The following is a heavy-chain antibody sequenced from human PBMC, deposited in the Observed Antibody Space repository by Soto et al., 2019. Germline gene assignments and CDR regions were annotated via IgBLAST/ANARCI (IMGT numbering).Heavy chain of an antibody. V-gene: IGHV1-69*13. CDR3: ARSPSDYYDSSGYYHY. CDR2: IIPIFGTA. CDR1: GGTFSSYA. Sequence: GASVKVSCKASGGTFSSYAISWVRQAPGQGLEWMGGIIPIFGTANYAQKFQGRVTITADESTSTAYMELSSLRSEDTAVYYCARSPSDYYDSSGYYHYWGQGTLVTVS. J-gene: IGHJ4*02. D-gene: IGHD3-22*01.